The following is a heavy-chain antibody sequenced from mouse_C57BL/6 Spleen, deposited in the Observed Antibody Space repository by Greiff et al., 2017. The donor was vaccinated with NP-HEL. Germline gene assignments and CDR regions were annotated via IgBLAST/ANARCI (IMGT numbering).Heavy chain of an antibody. CDR2: IDPSDSET. D-gene: IGHD1-1*01. J-gene: IGHJ1*03. CDR3: ARRYYGSSTGYFDV. Sequence: QVQLQQPGAELVRPGSSVKLSCKASGYTFTSYWMHWVKQRPIQGLEWIGNIDPSDSETHYNQKFKDKATLTVDKSSSTAYMQLSSLTSEDSAVYYCARRYYGSSTGYFDVWGTGTTVTVSS. CDR1: GYTFTSYW. V-gene: IGHV1-52*01.